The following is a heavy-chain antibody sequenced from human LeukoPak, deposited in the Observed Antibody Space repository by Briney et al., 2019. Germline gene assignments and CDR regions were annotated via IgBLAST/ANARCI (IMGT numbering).Heavy chain of an antibody. J-gene: IGHJ4*02. CDR1: GFTFSSYD. CDR2: IGTAGDT. CDR3: ARGRFGSVVVPFDY. Sequence: GGSLRLSCAASGFTFSSYDMRWVRQATGKGLEWVSAIGTAGDTYYPGSVKGRFTISRENAKNSLYLQMNSLRAGDAAVYYCARGRFGSVVVPFDYWGQGTLVTVSS. V-gene: IGHV3-13*01. D-gene: IGHD3-22*01.